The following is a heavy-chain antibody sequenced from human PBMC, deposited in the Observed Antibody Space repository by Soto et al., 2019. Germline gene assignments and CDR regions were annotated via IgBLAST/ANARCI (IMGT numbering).Heavy chain of an antibody. J-gene: IGHJ4*02. V-gene: IGHV3-33*01. D-gene: IGHD3-22*01. CDR3: ARWTYYDSSGYYYVFDY. CDR2: MWFDGKHQ. Sequence: QVQLVESGGGVVQPGRSLRLSCAASGFTFSPYGMHRVRQAPGKGLECVAVMWFDGKHQYYADSVKGRFTISRDNSKNTVYLQMNSLRADDTALFYCARWTYYDSSGYYYVFDYWGQGTLVTVSS. CDR1: GFTFSPYG.